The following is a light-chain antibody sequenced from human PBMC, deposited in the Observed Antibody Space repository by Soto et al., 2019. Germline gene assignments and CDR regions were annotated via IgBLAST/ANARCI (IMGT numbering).Light chain of an antibody. CDR1: QSVAAN. CDR3: QQYNNGPQTWT. J-gene: IGKJ1*01. Sequence: EIVMTQSPATLSVSPGERATLSCRASQSVAANLAWYQQKPGQAPRLLSSGASTRATGIPARFSGSGSGTGVPLTISILQYDDFAVYSCQQYNNGPQTWTFGQGNKVDIK. CDR2: GAS. V-gene: IGKV3-15*01.